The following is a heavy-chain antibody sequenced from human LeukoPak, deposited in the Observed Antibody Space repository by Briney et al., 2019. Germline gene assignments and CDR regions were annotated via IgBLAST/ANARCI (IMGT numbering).Heavy chain of an antibody. CDR3: AKARYYYDSSGPIGSN. V-gene: IGHV1-18*01. CDR1: GYTFTSYG. J-gene: IGHJ4*02. D-gene: IGHD3-22*01. Sequence: ASVKVSCKASGYTFTSYGISWVRQAPGQGLEWMGWISAYNGNTNYAQKLQGRVTMTTDTSTSTAYMELRSLRSDDTAAYYCAKARYYYDSSGPIGSNWGQGTLVTVSS. CDR2: ISAYNGNT.